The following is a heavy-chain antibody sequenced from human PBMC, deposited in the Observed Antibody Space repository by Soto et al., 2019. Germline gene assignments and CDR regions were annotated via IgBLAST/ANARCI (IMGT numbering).Heavy chain of an antibody. V-gene: IGHV3-33*01. CDR2: IWYDGSNK. Sequence: QVQLVESGGGVVQPGRSLRLSCAASGFTFSSYGMHWVRQAPGKGLEWVAVIWYDGSNKYYADSVKGRFTISRDNSKNTRYLQMNSLRAEDTAVYYCARDLHYYDSSGDIWGQGTMVTVSS. J-gene: IGHJ3*02. D-gene: IGHD3-22*01. CDR3: ARDLHYYDSSGDI. CDR1: GFTFSSYG.